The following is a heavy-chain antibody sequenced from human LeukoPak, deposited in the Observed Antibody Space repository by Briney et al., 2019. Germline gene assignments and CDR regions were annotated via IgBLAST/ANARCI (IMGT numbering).Heavy chain of an antibody. CDR2: ITRSSIYI. CDR1: GFTFSSYT. CDR3: ARVRYDGSGYYSIYDY. J-gene: IGHJ4*02. D-gene: IGHD3-22*01. Sequence: GGSLRLSCAASGFTFSSYTMNWVRQATGKGLEWVSSITRSSIYIYYADSVKGRFTISRDNAKNSLYLQMNSLRAEDTAVYYCARVRYDGSGYYSIYDYWGQGTLVTVSS. V-gene: IGHV3-21*01.